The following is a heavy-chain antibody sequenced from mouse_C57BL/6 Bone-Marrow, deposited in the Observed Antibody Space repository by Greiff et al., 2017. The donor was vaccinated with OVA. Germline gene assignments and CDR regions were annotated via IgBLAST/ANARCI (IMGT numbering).Heavy chain of an antibody. V-gene: IGHV14-4*01. Sequence: VQLKESGAELVRPGASVKLSCTASGFNIKDDYMHWVKQRPEQGLEWIGWIDPENGDTEYASKFQGKATITADTSYNTAYLQLSSLTSADTAVYYCTTLWFAYWGQGTLVTVSA. CDR3: TTLWFAY. CDR1: GFNIKDDY. CDR2: IDPENGDT. J-gene: IGHJ3*01.